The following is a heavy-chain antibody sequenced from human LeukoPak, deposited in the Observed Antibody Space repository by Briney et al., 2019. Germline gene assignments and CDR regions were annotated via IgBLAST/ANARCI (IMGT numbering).Heavy chain of an antibody. J-gene: IGHJ4*02. CDR2: IIPIFGTA. D-gene: IGHD2-15*01. CDR3: GRKAGDCGGGSCYSIDY. CDR1: GGSFSSEA. V-gene: IGHV1-69*05. Sequence: SVKLSCKAFGGSFSSEAISWVRQAPGQGLEWMGGIIPIFGTANYAQKFQGRVTITTDESTTTAYMEVSSLRSEDTAVYYCGRKAGDCGGGSCYSIDYWGQGTLVSVSS.